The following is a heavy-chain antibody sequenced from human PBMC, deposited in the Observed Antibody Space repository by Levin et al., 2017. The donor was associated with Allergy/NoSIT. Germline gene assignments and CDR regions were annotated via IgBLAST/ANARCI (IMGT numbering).Heavy chain of an antibody. Sequence: VASVKVSCKASGGTFSSYTINWVRQAPGQGLEWMGGIIPIFGTTNYAQKFQGRVSITADESTTTAYMELSSLRSEDTAVYYCAREAYIADRWFDPWGQGTLVTVSS. V-gene: IGHV1-69*13. CDR1: GGTFSSYT. D-gene: IGHD2-15*01. CDR3: AREAYIADRWFDP. CDR2: IIPIFGTT. J-gene: IGHJ5*02.